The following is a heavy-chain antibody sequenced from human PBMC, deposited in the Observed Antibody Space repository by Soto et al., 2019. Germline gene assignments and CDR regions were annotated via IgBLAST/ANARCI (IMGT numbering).Heavy chain of an antibody. J-gene: IGHJ4*02. CDR1: GFTFSSYA. V-gene: IGHV3-23*01. CDR3: AKRGCGSDFDY. Sequence: EVQLLESGGGLVQPGGSLRLSCAASGFTFSSYAMNWVRQAPGKGLEWVSVISGSGDSTYYADSVKGRFTISRDNSKNTLYLQMSSLSAEDTAVYYCAKRGCGSDFDYWGQGTLVTVSS. CDR2: ISGSGDST. D-gene: IGHD3-10*01.